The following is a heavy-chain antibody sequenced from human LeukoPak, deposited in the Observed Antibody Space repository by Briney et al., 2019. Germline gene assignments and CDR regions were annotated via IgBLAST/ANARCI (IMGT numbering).Heavy chain of an antibody. V-gene: IGHV3-64*02. Sequence: QPGGSLRLSCAASGFTFSTYVMQWVRQAPGKGLEYVSAITGDGGYTYYADSVKGRFTISRDNSKKTLYLQMGSLRADDMAVYYCARVSTNDRRNAFDIWGRGTMVTVSS. CDR1: GFTFSTYV. CDR3: ARVSTNDRRNAFDI. D-gene: IGHD2-8*01. J-gene: IGHJ3*02. CDR2: ITGDGGYT.